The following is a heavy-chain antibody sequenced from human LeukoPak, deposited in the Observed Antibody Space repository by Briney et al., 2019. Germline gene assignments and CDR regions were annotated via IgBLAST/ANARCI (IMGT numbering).Heavy chain of an antibody. D-gene: IGHD3-10*01. CDR3: AKEGYYGSGSFPDS. CDR2: ISYDGSNK. CDR1: GFTFSSYS. Sequence: TGGSLRLSCAASGFTFSSYSMHWVRQAPGKGLEWVAVISYDGSNKYYADSVKGRFTISRDNSKNTLYLQMNSLRAEDTAVYYCAKEGYYGSGSFPDSWGQGTLVTVSS. J-gene: IGHJ4*02. V-gene: IGHV3-30*18.